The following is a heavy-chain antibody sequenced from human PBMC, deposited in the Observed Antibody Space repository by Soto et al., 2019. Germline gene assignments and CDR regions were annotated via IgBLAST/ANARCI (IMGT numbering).Heavy chain of an antibody. Sequence: GSLRLSCAASGFTFTRYSMNWVRQAPGKGLEWISSISSTTNYIYYGDSMKGRFTISRDNAKNSLYLEMNSLRAEDTAVYYCARESEDLTSNFDYWGQGTLVTVSS. V-gene: IGHV3-21*06. J-gene: IGHJ4*02. CDR3: ARESEDLTSNFDY. CDR2: ISSTTNYI. CDR1: GFTFTRYS.